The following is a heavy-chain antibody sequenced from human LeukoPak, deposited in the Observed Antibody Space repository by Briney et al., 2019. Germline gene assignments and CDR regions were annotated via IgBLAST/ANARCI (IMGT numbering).Heavy chain of an antibody. J-gene: IGHJ3*02. CDR3: ARGSADAFDI. D-gene: IGHD3-10*01. CDR1: GYTFTSYG. Sequence: ASVKVSRKASGYTFTSYGISWVRQAPGQGLEWMGWISTYNGHTNYAQKFQGRVTMTTDTSTSTTYMELTSLRSNDTAVYFCARGSADAFDIWGHGTMVTVSS. CDR2: ISTYNGHT. V-gene: IGHV1-18*01.